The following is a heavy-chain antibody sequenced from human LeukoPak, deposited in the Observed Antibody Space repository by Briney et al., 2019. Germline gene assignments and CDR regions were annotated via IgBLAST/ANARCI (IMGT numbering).Heavy chain of an antibody. CDR2: IYPGDSDT. J-gene: IGHJ3*02. D-gene: IGHD2-2*01. CDR3: ARQDIVVVPAAGPDAFDI. V-gene: IGHV5-51*01. CDR1: GYIFTSYW. Sequence: GESLKISCQGSGYIFTSYWIGWVRQMPGKGLEWMGIIYPGDSDTRYSPSFQGQVTISADKSISTAYLQWSSLKASDTAMYYCARQDIVVVPAAGPDAFDIWGQGTMVTVSS.